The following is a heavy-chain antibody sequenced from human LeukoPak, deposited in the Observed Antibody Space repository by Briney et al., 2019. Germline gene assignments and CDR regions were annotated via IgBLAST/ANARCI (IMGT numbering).Heavy chain of an antibody. J-gene: IGHJ4*02. CDR1: GGSMSNYY. CDR2: MYYSGGA. Sequence: SETLSLTCTVSGGSMSNYYWSWIRQPPGKGLEWIGCMYYSGGANYNPSLKSRVTMSADTSKNQFSLKLNSVTAADTAVYYCATTNTWHRNFDYWGQGTLVTVSS. CDR3: ATTNTWHRNFDY. D-gene: IGHD2-2*01. V-gene: IGHV4-59*01.